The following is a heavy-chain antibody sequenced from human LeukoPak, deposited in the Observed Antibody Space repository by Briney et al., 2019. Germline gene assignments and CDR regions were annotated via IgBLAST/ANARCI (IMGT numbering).Heavy chain of an antibody. CDR3: ARVGDYDSSGNYNWFDP. D-gene: IGHD3-22*01. CDR1: GGTFSSYA. Sequence: SVKVSCKASGGTFSSYAISWVRQAPGQGLEWMGGIIPIFGTANYAQKFQGRVTITADESTSTAYMELSSLRSEDTAVYYCARVGDYDSSGNYNWFDPWGQGTLVTVSS. CDR2: IIPIFGTA. V-gene: IGHV1-69*13. J-gene: IGHJ5*02.